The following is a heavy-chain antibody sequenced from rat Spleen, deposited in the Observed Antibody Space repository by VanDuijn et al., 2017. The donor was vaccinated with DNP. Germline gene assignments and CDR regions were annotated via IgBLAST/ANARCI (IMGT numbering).Heavy chain of an antibody. Sequence: EVQLVESGGDLVQPGRSLKLSCAASGFTFSDYYMAWVRQAPTKGLEWVAYISLDGGRTYYGDSVKGRFTISRDNTKSTLYLQMNSLRSEDTATCYCASWGIRAYYFDSWGQGVMVTVSS. CDR2: ISLDGGRT. CDR1: GFTFSDYY. CDR3: ASWGIRAYYFDS. V-gene: IGHV5-22*01. J-gene: IGHJ2*01. D-gene: IGHD4-3*01.